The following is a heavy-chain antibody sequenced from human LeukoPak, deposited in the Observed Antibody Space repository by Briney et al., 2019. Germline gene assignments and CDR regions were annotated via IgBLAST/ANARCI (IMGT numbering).Heavy chain of an antibody. J-gene: IGHJ4*02. CDR1: GFTFSSYS. CDR2: ISFDGVNK. V-gene: IGHV3-30*01. Sequence: GGSLRLSCAASGFTFSSYSMHWVRQAPGKGLEWVAVISFDGVNKYYADSVKGRFTISRDNSKNTRYLEMNNLRPEDTALYYCARSSRWLQLGGDYWGQGALVTVSS. CDR3: ARSSRWLQLGGDY. D-gene: IGHD5-24*01.